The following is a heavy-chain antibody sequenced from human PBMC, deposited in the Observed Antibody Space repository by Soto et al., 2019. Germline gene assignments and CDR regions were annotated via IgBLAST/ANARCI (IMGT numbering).Heavy chain of an antibody. Sequence: SPSYTVAGASISSYYWRWLRAPPGKGLEWIGYISYSGSTNYTQSLQSRVTITVDTSKNQFSLKLSSLTAADTAVYYCASVNIILSRAFDVWGQGTMVTVSS. D-gene: IGHD3-3*01. CDR2: ISYSGST. CDR3: ASVNIILSRAFDV. V-gene: IGHV4-59*01. CDR1: GASISSYY. J-gene: IGHJ3*01.